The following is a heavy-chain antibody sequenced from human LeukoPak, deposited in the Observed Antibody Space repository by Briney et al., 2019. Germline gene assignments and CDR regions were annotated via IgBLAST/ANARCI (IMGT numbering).Heavy chain of an antibody. CDR3: ARHGSYSSSPGFDY. Sequence: KPSETLSLTCTVSGGSISSYYWSWLRQPPGKGLEWIGYTYYSGGTNYNPSLKSRVTISVDTSKNQFSLKLSSVTAADTAVYYCARHGSYSSSPGFDYWGQGTLVTVSS. D-gene: IGHD6-6*01. J-gene: IGHJ4*02. CDR1: GGSISSYY. CDR2: TYYSGGT. V-gene: IGHV4-59*08.